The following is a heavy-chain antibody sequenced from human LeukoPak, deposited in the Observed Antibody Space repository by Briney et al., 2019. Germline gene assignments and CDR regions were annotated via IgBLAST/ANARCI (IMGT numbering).Heavy chain of an antibody. J-gene: IGHJ6*02. CDR3: ARVVIPTFPYYYYYGMDV. CDR2: ISYDGSNK. D-gene: IGHD3-22*01. V-gene: IGHV3-30-3*01. Sequence: PGGSLRLSCAASGFTFSSTAMSWVRQAPGKGLEWVAVISYDGSNKYYADSVKGRFTISRDNSKNTLYLQMNSLRAEDTAVYYCARVVIPTFPYYYYYGMDVWGQGTTVTVSS. CDR1: GFTFSSTA.